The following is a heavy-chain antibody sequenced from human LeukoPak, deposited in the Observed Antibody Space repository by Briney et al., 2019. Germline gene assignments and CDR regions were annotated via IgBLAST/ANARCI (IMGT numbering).Heavy chain of an antibody. J-gene: IGHJ4*02. V-gene: IGHV3-7*01. Sequence: PGGSLRLSCAASGFTFSSYGMHWVRQAPGKGPEWVANIKQDGSQRYYVDSVRGRFTISRDNAKNSLFLQMNGLRAEDTAVYYCARRGGSSSRRSPIDYWGQGTLVTVSS. CDR3: ARRGGSSSRRSPIDY. CDR1: GFTFSSYG. D-gene: IGHD6-6*01. CDR2: IKQDGSQR.